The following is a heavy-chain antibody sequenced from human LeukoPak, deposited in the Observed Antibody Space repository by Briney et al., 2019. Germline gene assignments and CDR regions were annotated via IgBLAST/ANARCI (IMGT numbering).Heavy chain of an antibody. J-gene: IGHJ4*02. D-gene: IGHD6-6*01. CDR3: AREWAAARPRGELDY. Sequence: PGGSLRLSCAASGFTFSSYSMNWARQAPGKGLEWVSYISSSSSTIYYADSVKGRFTISRDNAKNSLYLQMNSLRAEDTAVYYCAREWAAARPRGELDYWGQGTLVTVSS. CDR2: ISSSSSTI. CDR1: GFTFSSYS. V-gene: IGHV3-48*04.